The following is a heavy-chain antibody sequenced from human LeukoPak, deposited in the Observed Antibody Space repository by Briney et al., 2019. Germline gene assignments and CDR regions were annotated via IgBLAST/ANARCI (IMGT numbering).Heavy chain of an antibody. Sequence: ASVKVSCKVSGYTLTELSMHWVRQAPGKGLEWMGGFDPEDGETIYAQKLQGRVTMTTDTSTSTAYMELRSLRSDDTAVYYCAREYRGYSYGTDYWGQGTLVTVSS. J-gene: IGHJ4*02. CDR2: FDPEDGET. V-gene: IGHV1-24*01. CDR3: AREYRGYSYGTDY. CDR1: GYTLTELS. D-gene: IGHD5-18*01.